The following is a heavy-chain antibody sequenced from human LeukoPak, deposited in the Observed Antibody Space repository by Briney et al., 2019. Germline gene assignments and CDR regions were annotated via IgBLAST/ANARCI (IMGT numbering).Heavy chain of an antibody. V-gene: IGHV3-7*04. CDR2: IKEDGSAT. D-gene: IGHD1-1*01. CDR1: GFTFSTYW. J-gene: IGHJ4*02. Sequence: GGSLRLSCAASGFTFSTYWMTWVRQAPGKGPEWVANIKEDGSATYYVDSVKGRFTISRDNAKKSLYLRMNSLRAEDTAVYYCARDSPGYLAYDSWGQGTLVTVSS. CDR3: ARDSPGYLAYDS.